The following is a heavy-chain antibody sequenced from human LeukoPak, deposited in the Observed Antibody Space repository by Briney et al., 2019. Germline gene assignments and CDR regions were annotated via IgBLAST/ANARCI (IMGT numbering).Heavy chain of an antibody. CDR3: ARGYYMDV. CDR2: ISGSGGGT. V-gene: IGHV3-23*01. J-gene: IGHJ6*03. Sequence: GGSLRLSCAVSGFTYSSYAMSWVRQAPGKGLEWVSGISGSGGGTYYADSVKGRFTVSRDNSKNTLFLQMNSLRAEDTAAYYCARGYYMDVWGTGTTVIDSS. CDR1: GFTYSSYA.